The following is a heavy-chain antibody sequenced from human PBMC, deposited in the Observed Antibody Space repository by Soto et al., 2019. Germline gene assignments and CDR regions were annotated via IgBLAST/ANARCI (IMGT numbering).Heavy chain of an antibody. CDR2: INAGNGNT. CDR3: ARVGPDAYYYYGMDV. V-gene: IGHV1-3*01. J-gene: IGHJ6*02. CDR1: GGTFSSYA. Sequence: QVQLVQSGAEVKKPGSSVKVSCKASGGTFSSYAISWVRQAPGQRLEWMGWINAGNGNTKYSQKFQGRVTITRDTSASTAYMELSSLRSEDTAVYYCARVGPDAYYYYGMDVWGQGTTVTVSS.